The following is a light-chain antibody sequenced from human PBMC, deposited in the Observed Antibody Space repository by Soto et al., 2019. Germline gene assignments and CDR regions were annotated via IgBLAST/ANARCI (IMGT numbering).Light chain of an antibody. CDR2: RDS. Sequence: SYELTQPLSVSVALGQTARITCGGNNIGSKNVHWYQQKPGQAPVVVIYRDSNRPSGIPERFSGSNSGNTATLTISRAQAGDEAYYYCQVWDSSTVVFGGGTKVTVL. CDR3: QVWDSSTVV. CDR1: NIGSKN. J-gene: IGLJ2*01. V-gene: IGLV3-9*01.